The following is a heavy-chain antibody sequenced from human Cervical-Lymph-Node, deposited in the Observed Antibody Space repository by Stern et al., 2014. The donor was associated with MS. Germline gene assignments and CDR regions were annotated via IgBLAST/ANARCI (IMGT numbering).Heavy chain of an antibody. Sequence: QLQLQESGPGLVKPSETLSLTCSVSGGSISISFYYWGWVRQPPGKGLEWIGSIYYTEQTYYTPSLKSRVIISEDKSKNQFSLKLSSVTAADTAVYYCARFNDYGDFAYWGQGILVTVSS. J-gene: IGHJ4*02. V-gene: IGHV4-39*01. CDR3: ARFNDYGDFAY. CDR1: GGSISISFYY. CDR2: IYYTEQT. D-gene: IGHD4-17*01.